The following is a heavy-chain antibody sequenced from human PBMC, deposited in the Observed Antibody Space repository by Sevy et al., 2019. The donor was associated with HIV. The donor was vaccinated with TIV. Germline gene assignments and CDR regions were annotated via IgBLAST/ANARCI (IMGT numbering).Heavy chain of an antibody. CDR2: ITSGSTYT. V-gene: IGHV3-21*01. J-gene: IGHJ6*02. Sequence: RGSLRLSCAASGFSFSTYSMNWVRQAPGKGLEWVSSITSGSTYTYYVDSVKGRFSISRDNAKNSVFLQMNSLRAEDTAVYYCARSPEFQYQMLYGRQKYNGMDVWGQGTTVTVSS. CDR1: GFSFSTYS. D-gene: IGHD2-2*02. CDR3: ARSPEFQYQMLYGRQKYNGMDV.